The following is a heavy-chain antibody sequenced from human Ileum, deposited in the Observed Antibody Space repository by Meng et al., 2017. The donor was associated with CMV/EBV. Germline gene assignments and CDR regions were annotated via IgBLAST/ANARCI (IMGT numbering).Heavy chain of an antibody. CDR3: ARGPSGGNSLGY. J-gene: IGHJ4*02. CDR1: GFTFSSYW. D-gene: IGHD2-15*01. CDR2: IKQDASEK. V-gene: IGHV3-7*01. Sequence: SCRASGFTFSSYWMSWVRQAPGKGLEWVANIKQDASEKDYVDSVKGRFTISRDNAKNSLYLQMDSLRVEDTAVYYCARGPSGGNSLGYWGQGTLVTVSS.